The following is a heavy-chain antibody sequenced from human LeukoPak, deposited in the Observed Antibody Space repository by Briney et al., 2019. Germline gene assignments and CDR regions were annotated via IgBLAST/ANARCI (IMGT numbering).Heavy chain of an antibody. J-gene: IGHJ6*04. Sequence: CRTLRLTCAASGFTFGSHAMHWVRQAPAKGQEWVAGINCNSSTIDHADPVKGRFTISSNNTKNSLYLQMSSLIADDTAVYYCAEIGITMIGGVWGKGTMVTISS. CDR1: GFTFGSHA. V-gene: IGHV3-9*01. CDR2: INCNSSTI. D-gene: IGHD3-10*02. CDR3: AEIGITMIGGV.